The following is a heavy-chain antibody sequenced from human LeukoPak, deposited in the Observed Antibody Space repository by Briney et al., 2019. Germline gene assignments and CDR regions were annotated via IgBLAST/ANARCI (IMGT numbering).Heavy chain of an antibody. J-gene: IGHJ4*02. Sequence: ASETLSLTCTVSGGSISSSSYYWGWVRQAPGEGLEWVSVIYSGGSTYYADSVKGRFTISRDNSKNTLYLQMNSLRAEDTAVYYCAKDLTIVHSFFDYWGQGTLVTVSS. CDR3: AKDLTIVHSFFDY. CDR2: IYSGGST. V-gene: IGHV3-53*01. CDR1: GGSISSSSYY. D-gene: IGHD2/OR15-2a*01.